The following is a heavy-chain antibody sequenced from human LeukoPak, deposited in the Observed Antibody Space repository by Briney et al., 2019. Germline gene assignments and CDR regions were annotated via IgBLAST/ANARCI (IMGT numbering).Heavy chain of an antibody. CDR3: ARVHCGGDCTIYWYFDL. V-gene: IGHV1-69*13. D-gene: IGHD2-21*01. CDR1: GGTFSSYA. Sequence: ASVKVSCKASGGTFSSYAISWARQAPGQGLEWMGGIIPIFGTANYAQKFQGRVTITADESTSTAYMELSSLRSEDTAVYYCARVHCGGDCTIYWYFDLWGRGTLVTVSS. CDR2: IIPIFGTA. J-gene: IGHJ2*01.